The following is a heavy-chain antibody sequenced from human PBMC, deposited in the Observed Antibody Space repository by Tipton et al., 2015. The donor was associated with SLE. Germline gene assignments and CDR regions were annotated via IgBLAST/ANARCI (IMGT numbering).Heavy chain of an antibody. CDR1: GGSISSGSYY. CDR3: ARAEGSWDAFDI. D-gene: IGHD2-15*01. J-gene: IGHJ3*02. Sequence: TLSLTCTVSGGSISSGSYYWSWIRQPAGKGLEWIGRVYTSGSTNFNPSLRSRVTISVDTSKIQFSLKLSSVTAADTAVYYCARAEGSWDAFDIWGQGTMVTVSS. CDR2: VYTSGST. V-gene: IGHV4-61*02.